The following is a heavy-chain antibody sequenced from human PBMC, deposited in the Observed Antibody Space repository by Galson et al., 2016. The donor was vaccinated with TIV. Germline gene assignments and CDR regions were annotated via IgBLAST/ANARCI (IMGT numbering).Heavy chain of an antibody. CDR1: GYIFRNYY. J-gene: IGHJ4*02. CDR2: INPDSGDI. Sequence: SVKVSCKVSGYIFRNYYLVWVRQAPGQGLEWMGRINPDSGDINYAQRFQGRVTMTRDSSISTAYMELSGLRSDDTAVYYCARDLRRFLEWTDANVLDYWGQGSLVTVSS. D-gene: IGHD3-3*01. CDR3: ARDLRRFLEWTDANVLDY. V-gene: IGHV1-2*02.